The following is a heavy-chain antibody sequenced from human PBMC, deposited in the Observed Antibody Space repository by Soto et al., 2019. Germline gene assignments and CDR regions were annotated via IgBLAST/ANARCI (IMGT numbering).Heavy chain of an antibody. CDR2: IIPILGIA. D-gene: IGHD3-10*01. CDR1: GGTFSSYT. V-gene: IGHV1-69*08. J-gene: IGHJ5*02. Sequence: QVQLVQSGAEVKKPGSSVKVSCKASGGTFSSYTISWVRQAPGQGLEWMGRIIPILGIANYAQKFQGRVTITADKSTSTAYMELSSLRSEDTAVYYCARDWGGSGSHWFDPWGQGTLVTVSS. CDR3: ARDWGGSGSHWFDP.